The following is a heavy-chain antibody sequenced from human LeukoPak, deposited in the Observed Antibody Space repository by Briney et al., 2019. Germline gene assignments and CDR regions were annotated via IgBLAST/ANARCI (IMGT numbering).Heavy chain of an antibody. V-gene: IGHV3-48*03. CDR2: ISSSGSTI. CDR1: EFTFSSYE. CDR3: ARPRWFGEPDYYGMDV. J-gene: IGHJ6*04. D-gene: IGHD3-10*01. Sequence: GGSLRLSCAASEFTFSSYEMNWVRQAPGKGLEWVSYISSSGSTIYYADSVKGRFTISRDNAKNSLYLQMNSLRAEDTAVYYCARPRWFGEPDYYGMDVWGKGTTVTVSS.